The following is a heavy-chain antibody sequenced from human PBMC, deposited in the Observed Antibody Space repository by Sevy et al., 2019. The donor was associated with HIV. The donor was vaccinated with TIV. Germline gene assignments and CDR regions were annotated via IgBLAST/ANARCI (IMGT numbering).Heavy chain of an antibody. CDR3: ARFLSTSYYYYNAMDV. V-gene: IGHV1-8*01. CDR2: MSPNSGNT. Sequence: ASVKVSCRASGYTFTYYDINWVRQATGQGLEWMGWMSPNSGNTGYAQKFQGRVTMTRNTSISTAYMELSSLRSEDTAVCYCARFLSTSYYYYNAMDVWGQGTTVTVSS. J-gene: IGHJ6*02. D-gene: IGHD3-3*02. CDR1: GYTFTYYD.